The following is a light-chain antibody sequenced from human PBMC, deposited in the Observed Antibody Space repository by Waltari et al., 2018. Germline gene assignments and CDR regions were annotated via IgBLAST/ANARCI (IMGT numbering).Light chain of an antibody. CDR2: SNN. CDR3: AAWDASLNAPWV. CDR1: NSNIGTNA. V-gene: IGLV1-44*01. Sequence: QSVLTQPPSASGTPGQTVTISCSGGNSNIGTNAGYWYQQLPGTAPKLLIYSNNQRPSGVPRRFSGSKSGTSAALAISGLQSQDEADYYCAAWDASLNAPWVFGGGTKLTVL. J-gene: IGLJ3*02.